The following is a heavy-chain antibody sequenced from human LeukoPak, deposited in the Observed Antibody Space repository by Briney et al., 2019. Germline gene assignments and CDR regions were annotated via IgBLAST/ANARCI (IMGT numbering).Heavy chain of an antibody. CDR3: ARQRLAVAGRNWFDP. D-gene: IGHD6-19*01. J-gene: IGHJ5*02. Sequence: PGGSLRLSCAASGFTFSSYWMSWVRQAPGKGLEWVANIKQDGSEKYYVDSVKGRFTISRDNAKNSLYLQMNSLGAEDTAVYYCARQRLAVAGRNWFDPWGQGTLVTVSS. CDR1: GFTFSSYW. CDR2: IKQDGSEK. V-gene: IGHV3-7*01.